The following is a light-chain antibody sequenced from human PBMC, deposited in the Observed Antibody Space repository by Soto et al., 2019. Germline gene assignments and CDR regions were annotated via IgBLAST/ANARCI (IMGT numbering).Light chain of an antibody. CDR1: QSVASN. CDR3: QHYNNWTIT. CDR2: GTS. Sequence: EIVMTQSPASLSVSPGESVTLSCRASQSVASNLAWYQQKPGQAPRLLIYGTSTRATGVPARFSGSGSGTDFNLTISSLQAADFAVYQCQHYNNWTITVGQGTRLETK. J-gene: IGKJ5*01. V-gene: IGKV3-15*01.